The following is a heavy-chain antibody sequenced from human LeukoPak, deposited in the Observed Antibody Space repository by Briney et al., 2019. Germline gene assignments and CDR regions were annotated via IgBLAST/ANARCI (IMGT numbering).Heavy chain of an antibody. CDR2: ISGRGTST. Sequence: GGSLRLSCAASGFTFSSYAMSWVRQSPGKGLEWVSAISGRGTSTYYADSVKGRFTISRDNSKNTLYLQMNSLRAEDTAVYYCAKDNDYGDYGSWGQGTLVTVSS. D-gene: IGHD4-17*01. V-gene: IGHV3-23*01. CDR1: GFTFSSYA. CDR3: AKDNDYGDYGS. J-gene: IGHJ4*02.